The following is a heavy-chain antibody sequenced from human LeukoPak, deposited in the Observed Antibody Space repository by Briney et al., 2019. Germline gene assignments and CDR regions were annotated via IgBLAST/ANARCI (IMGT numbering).Heavy chain of an antibody. D-gene: IGHD4-11*01. CDR3: ATTLSSSHPGYFAY. J-gene: IGHJ4*02. CDR2: IYPGDSDT. Sequence: GESLKISCNGSSYFTIYYLIAGGRQLPGKGLEWMRKIYPGDSDTRYRPSFQGQVNISIDKHTITADLEGNILKAADVVLYYFATTLSSSHPGYFAYWGQGTLVTVSS. CDR1: SYFTIYYL. V-gene: IGHV5-51*04.